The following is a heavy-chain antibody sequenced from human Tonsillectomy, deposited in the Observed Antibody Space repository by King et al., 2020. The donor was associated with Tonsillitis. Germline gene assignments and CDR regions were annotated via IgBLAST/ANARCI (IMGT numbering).Heavy chain of an antibody. V-gene: IGHV3-74*01. CDR1: GFTFSNYW. CDR2: INSDGSST. D-gene: IGHD1-26*01. J-gene: IGHJ3*02. CDR3: ARDAGSYYKDAFDS. Sequence: VQLVESGGGLVQPGGSLRLSCAASGFTFSNYWVHWVRQAPGKGLVWVSRINSDGSSTSYADSVKGRFTISRDNAKNTLYLQMNSLRADDTAVYYCARDAGSYYKDAFDSWGQGTMVTVSS.